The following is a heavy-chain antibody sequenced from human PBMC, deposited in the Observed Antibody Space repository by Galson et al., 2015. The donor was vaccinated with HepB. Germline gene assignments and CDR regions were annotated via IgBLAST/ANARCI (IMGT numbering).Heavy chain of an antibody. CDR1: GYTFTRYY. J-gene: IGHJ4*02. CDR3: ARGYYDLWRGYYQGLSY. V-gene: IGHV1-2*06. CDR2: INPNSGGT. D-gene: IGHD3-3*01. Sequence: SVKVSCKASGYTFTRYYMHWVRQAPGQGLEWMGRINPNSGGTNYAQKFQGRVTMTRHTSISTAYMELSRLRSDDTAVYYCARGYYDLWRGYYQGLSYWGQGTLVTVSS.